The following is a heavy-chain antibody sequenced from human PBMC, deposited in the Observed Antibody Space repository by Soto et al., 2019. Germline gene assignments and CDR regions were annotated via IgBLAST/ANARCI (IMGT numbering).Heavy chain of an antibody. Sequence: ASVKVSCKASGYTFTSYGISWVRQAPGQGLEWMGWISAHNGNTDYAQKFQGRVTMTTDTSTSTASMELRSLRSDDTAVYYCARGSYISSWYSLDYCGQGTLVTVSS. CDR2: ISAHNGNT. CDR3: ARGSYISSWYSLDY. CDR1: GYTFTSYG. D-gene: IGHD6-13*01. J-gene: IGHJ4*02. V-gene: IGHV1-18*04.